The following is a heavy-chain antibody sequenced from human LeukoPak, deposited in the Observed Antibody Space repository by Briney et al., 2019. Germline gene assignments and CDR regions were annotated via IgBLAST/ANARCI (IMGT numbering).Heavy chain of an antibody. CDR1: GFTFSNAW. D-gene: IGHD3-3*01. J-gene: IGHJ4*02. V-gene: IGHV3-15*07. CDR2: IKSKTDGGTT. Sequence: GGSLRLSCAASGFTFSNAWMNWVRQAPGKGLEWVGRIKSKTDGGTTDYAAPVKGRFTISRDDSKNTLYLQMNSLKTEDSAVYYCTTAHYDFWSGHVDYWSQGTLVTVSS. CDR3: TTAHYDFWSGHVDY.